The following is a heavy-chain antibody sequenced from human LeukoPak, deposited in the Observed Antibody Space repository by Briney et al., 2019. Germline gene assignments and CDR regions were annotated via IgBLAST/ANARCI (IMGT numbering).Heavy chain of an antibody. D-gene: IGHD6-13*01. CDR2: INHSGST. CDR1: GGSFSGYY. V-gene: IGHV4-34*01. CDR3: ARVRGGTSSWYRGWFDP. Sequence: PSETLSLTCAVYGGSFSGYYWSWIRQPPGKGLEWIGEINHSGSTNYNPPLKSRVTISVDTSKNQFSLKLSSVTAADTAVYYCARVRGGTSSWYRGWFDPWGQGTLVTVSS. J-gene: IGHJ5*02.